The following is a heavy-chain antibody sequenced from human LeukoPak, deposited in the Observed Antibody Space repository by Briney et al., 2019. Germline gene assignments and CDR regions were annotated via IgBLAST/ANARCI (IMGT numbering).Heavy chain of an antibody. V-gene: IGHV4-61*02. CDR2: IYTSGST. J-gene: IGHJ4*02. Sequence: SETLSLTCTVSGGSISSGSYYWSWIRQPAGKGLEWIGRIYTSGSTNYNPSLKSRVTISVDTSKNQFSLKLSSVTAADTAVYYCARGARGGVLRYFDWLLDYWGQGTLVTVSS. CDR3: ARGARGGVLRYFDWLLDY. D-gene: IGHD3-9*01. CDR1: GGSISSGSYY.